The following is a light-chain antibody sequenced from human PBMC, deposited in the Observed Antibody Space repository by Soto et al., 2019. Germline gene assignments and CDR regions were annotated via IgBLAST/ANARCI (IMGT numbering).Light chain of an antibody. Sequence: DIQMTQSPSTLSASVVDRVTITCRASQSISSWLAWYQQKPGKAPKFLIYDASALESGVPSRFSGSGSGTEFTLTISSLQPDDFATYYCQQYNSYSQTFGQGTKVDIK. CDR2: DAS. J-gene: IGKJ1*01. V-gene: IGKV1-5*01. CDR1: QSISSW. CDR3: QQYNSYSQT.